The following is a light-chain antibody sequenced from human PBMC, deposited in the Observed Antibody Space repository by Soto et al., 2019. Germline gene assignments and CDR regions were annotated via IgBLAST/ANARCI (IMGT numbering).Light chain of an antibody. CDR3: MQGTEFPLT. CDR1: QSLVHSDGNTY. Sequence: DILMTQTPLSTPVTLGQPASISCTSSQSLVHSDGNTYLSWLHQRPGQHPRLLISKISNRFSGVPDRFSGSGAATYFTLTISRVEPDDVGVYYCMQGTEFPLTFGGGTQVELK. CDR2: KIS. J-gene: IGKJ4*01. V-gene: IGKV2-24*01.